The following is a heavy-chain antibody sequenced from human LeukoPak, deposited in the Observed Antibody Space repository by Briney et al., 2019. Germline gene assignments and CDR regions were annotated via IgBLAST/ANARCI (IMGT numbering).Heavy chain of an antibody. CDR1: GGSISSYY. CDR2: IYYSGST. V-gene: IGHV4-59*12. Sequence: SETLSLTCTVSGGSISSYYWSWIRQPPGKGLEWIGYIYYSGSTNCNPSLKSRVTISVDTSKNQFSLNLSSVTAADTAVYYCARRLRFYYYYMDVWGKGTTVTISS. CDR3: ARRLRFYYYYMDV. J-gene: IGHJ6*03. D-gene: IGHD5-12*01.